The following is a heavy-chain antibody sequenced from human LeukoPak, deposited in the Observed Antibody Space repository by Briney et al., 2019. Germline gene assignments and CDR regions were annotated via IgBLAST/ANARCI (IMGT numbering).Heavy chain of an antibody. CDR1: GDSVSSNSAA. CDR3: ARDLSLAMYD. Sequence: KPSQTLSLTCAISGDSVSSNSAAWNCIRQSPSRGLEWLGRTYYRSKWYNDYAISVKSRIIINADTSKNQFSLQLNSVTPEDTAVYYCARDLSLAMYDWGQGTLVTVSS. V-gene: IGHV6-1*01. CDR2: TYYRSKWYN. J-gene: IGHJ4*02. D-gene: IGHD6-6*01.